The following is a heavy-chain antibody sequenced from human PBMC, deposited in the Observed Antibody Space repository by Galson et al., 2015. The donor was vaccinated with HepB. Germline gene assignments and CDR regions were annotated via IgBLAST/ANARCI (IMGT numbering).Heavy chain of an antibody. CDR1: GFSLSTSGVC. CDR3: ARISGTTSGGAFDI. CDR2: IDWDDDK. D-gene: IGHD1-1*01. V-gene: IGHV2-70*11. J-gene: IGHJ3*02. Sequence: PALVKPTQTLTLTCTFSGFSLSTSGVCVSWIRQPPGKALEWLARIDWDDDKYYSTSPKTRLTISKDTSKNQVVLTMTNMDPVDTATYYCARISGTTSGGAFDIWGQGTMVTVSS.